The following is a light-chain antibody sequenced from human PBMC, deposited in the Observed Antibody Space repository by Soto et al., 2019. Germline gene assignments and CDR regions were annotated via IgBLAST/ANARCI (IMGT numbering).Light chain of an antibody. CDR1: QSVSSSY. J-gene: IGKJ4*01. CDR3: QQYTSSPT. V-gene: IGKV3-20*01. CDR2: GAS. Sequence: EIVLTQSPGTLSLSPGERATLSCRASQSVSSSYLAWDQQKPGQAPRLLIYGASSRATGIPDRFSGSGSGTDFTLTISRLEPEDFAVYYCQQYTSSPTFGGGTKVEIK.